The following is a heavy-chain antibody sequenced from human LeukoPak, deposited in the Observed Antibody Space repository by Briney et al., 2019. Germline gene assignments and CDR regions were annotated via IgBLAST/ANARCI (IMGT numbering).Heavy chain of an antibody. V-gene: IGHV1-2*02. Sequence: ASLKVSCKASGYTFTGYYMHWVRQAPGQGLEWMGWQNPNISSTNYAQNYQGRITRNRDTSIRTDYMELSRLRSVDTAEYYCARVRGEVIKPDMPFDIWGQGTLVTVSS. CDR3: ARVRGEVIKPDMPFDI. CDR2: QNPNISST. D-gene: IGHD3-10*01. CDR1: GYTFTGYY. J-gene: IGHJ3*02.